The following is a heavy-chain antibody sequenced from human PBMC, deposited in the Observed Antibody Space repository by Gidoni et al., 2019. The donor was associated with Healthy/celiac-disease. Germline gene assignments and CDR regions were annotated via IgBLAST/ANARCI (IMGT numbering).Heavy chain of an antibody. Sequence: QVQLVESGGGVVQPGRSLRLSCAASGFTFSSYGMHWVRQAPGKGLEWVAVISYDGSNKYYADSVKGRFTISRDNSKNTLYLQMNSLRAEDTAVYYCAYGGNSGDYFDYWGQGTLVTVSS. D-gene: IGHD2-21*02. V-gene: IGHV3-30*03. CDR1: GFTFSSYG. CDR2: ISYDGSNK. CDR3: AYGGNSGDYFDY. J-gene: IGHJ4*02.